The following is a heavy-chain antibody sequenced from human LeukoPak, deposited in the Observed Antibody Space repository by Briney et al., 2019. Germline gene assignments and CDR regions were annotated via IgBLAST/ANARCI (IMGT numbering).Heavy chain of an antibody. J-gene: IGHJ4*02. CDR3: AREAAYYYGSGSDN. CDR2: IYTSGST. D-gene: IGHD3-10*01. V-gene: IGHV4-61*02. CDR1: GGSISSGSYY. Sequence: SETLSLTCTVSGGSISSGSYYWSWIRQPAGKGLEWIGRIYTSGSTNYNPSLKSRVTISVDTSKNQFSLKLSSVTAADTAVYYCAREAAYYYGSGSDNWGQGTLVTVSS.